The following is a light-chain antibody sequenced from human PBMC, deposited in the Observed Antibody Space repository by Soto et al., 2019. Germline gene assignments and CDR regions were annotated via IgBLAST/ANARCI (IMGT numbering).Light chain of an antibody. Sequence: DIVLTQSPGTLSLSPGEGATLSCRASQSVTNRYLAWYQQKPGQAPRLLFFGASIRDTGIPDRFSGSGSGTDFTLTISRLEPEDFAVYYCHQYGSSPGTFGPGTKVDIK. J-gene: IGKJ1*01. V-gene: IGKV3-20*01. CDR1: QSVTNRY. CDR2: GAS. CDR3: HQYGSSPGT.